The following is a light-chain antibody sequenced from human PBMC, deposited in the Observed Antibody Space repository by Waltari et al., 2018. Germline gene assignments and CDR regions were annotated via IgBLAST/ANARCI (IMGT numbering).Light chain of an antibody. Sequence: QSALTQPASVSGSPGQSITISCTGTTSDIGYYKYVSWYQQHPGKAPKLIIYDVSHRPSGVSDRFSGSKSGNTASLTISGLRAEDEADYHCSSYSISSNYHVFGTGTTVTVL. J-gene: IGLJ1*01. CDR2: DVS. CDR3: SSYSISSNYHV. V-gene: IGLV2-14*03. CDR1: TSDIGYYKY.